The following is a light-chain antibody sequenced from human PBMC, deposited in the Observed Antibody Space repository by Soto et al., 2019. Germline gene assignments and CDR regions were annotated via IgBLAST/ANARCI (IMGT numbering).Light chain of an antibody. Sequence: QAVVTQSPSASASPGASVKLTCTLSSGHSRYAIAWHQQQPGKGPRYLMNVNSDGSHSKGDGIPDRFSGSSSGAERYLTISSLQSEDEADYYCQTWGSGIHWVFGGGTKVTVL. CDR1: SGHSRYA. J-gene: IGLJ3*02. V-gene: IGLV4-69*01. CDR3: QTWGSGIHWV. CDR2: VNSDGSH.